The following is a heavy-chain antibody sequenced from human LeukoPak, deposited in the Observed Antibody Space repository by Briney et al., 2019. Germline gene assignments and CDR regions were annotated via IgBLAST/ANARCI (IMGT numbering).Heavy chain of an antibody. CDR2: IIDTGDNT. CDR1: GFTFSRFA. CDR3: ERDGGNPHNTWYRAY. V-gene: IGHV3-23*01. J-gene: IGHJ4*02. Sequence: GGSLRLSCAASGFTFSRFAMTWVRQAPGKGLDGVSTIIDTGDNTFYADSVKGRFTISRDNSNNTLSLQMTSLRAEDTPGYFFERDGGNPHNTWYRAYWGQGTLVTVSS. D-gene: IGHD4-23*01.